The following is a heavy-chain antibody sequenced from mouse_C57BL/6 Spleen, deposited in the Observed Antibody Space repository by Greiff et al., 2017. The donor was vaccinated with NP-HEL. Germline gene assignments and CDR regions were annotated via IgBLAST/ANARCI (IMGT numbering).Heavy chain of an antibody. J-gene: IGHJ3*01. CDR2: LYPGSGNT. CDR1: GYTFTDYY. Sequence: QVQLQQSGPELVKPGASVKISCKASGYTFTDYYINWVKQRPGQGLEWIGWLYPGSGNTKYNEKFKGKATLTVDTSSSTAYMQLSSLTSEDSAVYFWARVEAAWFAYWGQGTLVTGSA. CDR3: ARVEAAWFAY. V-gene: IGHV1-84*01.